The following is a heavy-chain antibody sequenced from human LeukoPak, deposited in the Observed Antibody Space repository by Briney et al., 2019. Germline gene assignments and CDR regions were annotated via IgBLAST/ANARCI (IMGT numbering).Heavy chain of an antibody. V-gene: IGHV1-69*05. J-gene: IGHJ1*01. CDR1: GGTFSSYA. D-gene: IGHD5-24*01. CDR3: ARGPDGYNYEAYFQH. Sequence: GASVKVSCKASGGTFSSYAISWVRQAPGQGLEWMGGIIPIFGTANYAQKFQGRVTITTDESTSTAYMELSSLRSEDTAVCYCARGPDGYNYEAYFQHWGQGTLVTVSS. CDR2: IIPIFGTA.